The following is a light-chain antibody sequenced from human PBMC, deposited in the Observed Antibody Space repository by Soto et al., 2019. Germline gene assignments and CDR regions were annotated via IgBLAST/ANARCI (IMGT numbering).Light chain of an antibody. CDR3: CSYAGTFYV. CDR2: DVS. CDR1: SSDFGGYNY. V-gene: IGLV2-11*01. J-gene: IGLJ1*01. Sequence: QSALTQPRSVSGSPGQSVTISRTGTSSDFGGYNYVSWYQHHPGKAPKLMICDVSERPSGVPDRFSGSKSGNTASLTISGLQAEDEADYYCCSYAGTFYVFGTGTKVTVL.